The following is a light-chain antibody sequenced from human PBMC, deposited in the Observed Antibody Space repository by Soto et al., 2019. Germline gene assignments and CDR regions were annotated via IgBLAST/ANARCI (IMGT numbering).Light chain of an antibody. CDR3: TSYTSHSTYV. Sequence: QSVLTQPASVSVSPGLSITISCTGTSTDVGRYNYVSWYQQHPGKAPKLMVYDVSNRPSWVSNRFSGSKSGITASLTISGLQAEDEADYYCTSYTSHSTYVFGTGTKVTVL. CDR1: STDVGRYNY. CDR2: DVS. V-gene: IGLV2-14*01. J-gene: IGLJ1*01.